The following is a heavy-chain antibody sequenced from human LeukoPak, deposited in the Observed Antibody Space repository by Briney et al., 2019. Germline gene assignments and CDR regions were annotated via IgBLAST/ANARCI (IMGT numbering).Heavy chain of an antibody. CDR3: AKGVEQLMIGLFHD. CDR2: IRYDGTLI. CDR1: GFIFINYG. Sequence: GGSLRLSCAASGFIFINYGRHWVRQAPGKGLEWVAFIRYDGTLIHYGDSVKGRFTISRDNSQDTLYLQMTSLRPEDTAVYYCAKGVEQLMIGLFHDWGQGTLVTVSS. V-gene: IGHV3-30*02. J-gene: IGHJ1*01. D-gene: IGHD1/OR15-1a*01.